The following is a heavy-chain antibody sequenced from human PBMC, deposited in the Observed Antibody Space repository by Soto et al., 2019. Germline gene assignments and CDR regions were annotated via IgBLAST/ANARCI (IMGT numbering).Heavy chain of an antibody. CDR3: ARAKNDYGDLGDFQH. D-gene: IGHD4-17*01. CDR1: GGSISSGDYY. V-gene: IGHV4-30-4*01. J-gene: IGHJ1*01. CDR2: IYYSGST. Sequence: PSETLSLTCTVSGGSISSGDYYWSWIRQPPGKGLEWIGYIYYSGSTYYNPSLKSRVTISVDTSKNQFSLKLSSVTAADTAVYYCARAKNDYGDLGDFQHWGQGTLVTVSS.